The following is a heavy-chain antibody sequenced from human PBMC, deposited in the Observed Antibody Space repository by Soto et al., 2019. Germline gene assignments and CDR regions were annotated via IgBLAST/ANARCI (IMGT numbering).Heavy chain of an antibody. D-gene: IGHD6-13*01. V-gene: IGHV1-18*01. CDR3: ARVPFSSSWYGVDY. CDR1: GYTFTSFG. CDR2: INVYNGNT. Sequence: QVQLVQSGTEVKKPGASVKVSCKASGYTFTSFGIGWVRQAPGQGLEWMGWINVYNGNTHYVQKLQGRVTMTTDTSTSTTYMEMRSLRSDDTAVYYCARVPFSSSWYGVDYWGQGTLITVPS. J-gene: IGHJ4*02.